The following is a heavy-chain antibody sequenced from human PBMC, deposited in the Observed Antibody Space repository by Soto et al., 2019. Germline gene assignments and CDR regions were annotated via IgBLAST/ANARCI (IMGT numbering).Heavy chain of an antibody. D-gene: IGHD2-15*01. V-gene: IGHV3-23*01. CDR2: FSSGSSDT. Sequence: EVQLLESGGGLVQAGGSLRLSGAATGFTVRTNGMSWVRQAPGKGLEWVASFSSGSSDTHYADSLKGRFAISRDNSKNTLYLQMNSLRVEDTALYYCAGHGGYSYLGQGTLVTVSS. CDR3: AGHGGYSY. CDR1: GFTVRTNG. J-gene: IGHJ4*02.